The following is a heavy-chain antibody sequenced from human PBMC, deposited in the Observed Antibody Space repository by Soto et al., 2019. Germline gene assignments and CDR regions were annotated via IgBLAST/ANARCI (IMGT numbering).Heavy chain of an antibody. Sequence: QVQLVQSGAEVKRHGASVKVSCKPSGYSFATYGFSWVRQAPGQGLECVGWISAHNGDTHYSQKFQGRVTLTTDTSTNTGDMELSSWTSHDTAACFCATELIYYNDGSGYFPLGHWGEGTLVTAAS. CDR3: ATELIYYNDGSGYFPLGH. J-gene: IGHJ4*02. V-gene: IGHV1-18*04. CDR1: GYSFATYG. D-gene: IGHD3-22*01. CDR2: ISAHNGDT.